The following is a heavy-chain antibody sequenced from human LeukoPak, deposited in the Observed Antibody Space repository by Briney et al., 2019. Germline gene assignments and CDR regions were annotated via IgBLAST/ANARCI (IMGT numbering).Heavy chain of an antibody. D-gene: IGHD5-18*01. V-gene: IGHV1-69*05. CDR3: ARDISDGYSYGFRFDP. Sequence: GSSVKVSCNASGGTFSSYAISWVRQAPGQGLEWMGGIIPIFGTANYAQKFQGRVTITTDESTSTAYIELSSLRSEDTAVYYCARDISDGYSYGFRFDPWGQGTLVTVSS. CDR1: GGTFSSYA. J-gene: IGHJ5*02. CDR2: IIPIFGTA.